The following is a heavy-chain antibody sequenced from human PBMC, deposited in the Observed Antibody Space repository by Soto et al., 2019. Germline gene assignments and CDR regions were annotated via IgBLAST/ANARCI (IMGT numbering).Heavy chain of an antibody. Sequence: QVQLVQSGAEVRKPGASVKVSCNVTGYTFSGHYLHWVRQAPGQGLEWMGWINPKSGGTNYAQKFQDRVTMTADTSVSAASMELTSLRYADTAVFYCARGLYSSPAYCFDSWGQGTLVTVSS. D-gene: IGHD6-13*01. V-gene: IGHV1-2*02. CDR3: ARGLYSSPAYCFDS. CDR1: GYTFSGHY. J-gene: IGHJ4*02. CDR2: INPKSGGT.